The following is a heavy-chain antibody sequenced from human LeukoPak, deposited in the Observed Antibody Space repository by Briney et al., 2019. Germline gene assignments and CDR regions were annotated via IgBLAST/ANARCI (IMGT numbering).Heavy chain of an antibody. CDR2: IYTSGST. D-gene: IGHD3-9*01. J-gene: IGHJ4*02. CDR3: ARDLTGYYDN. Sequence: SETLSLTCTVSGGSISSGSYYWSWIRQPAGKGLEWIGRIYTSGSTNYNPSLKSRVTISVDTSKNQFSLKLSSVTAADTAVYYCARDLTGYYDNWGQGTLVTVSS. CDR1: GGSISSGSYY. V-gene: IGHV4-61*02.